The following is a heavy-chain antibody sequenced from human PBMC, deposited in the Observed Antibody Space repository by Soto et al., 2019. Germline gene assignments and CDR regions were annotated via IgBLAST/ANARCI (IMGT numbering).Heavy chain of an antibody. V-gene: IGHV1-69*13. CDR1: GCTFSSSA. D-gene: IGHD2-2*01. CDR3: ARGRSSTSCYFGVHHYFDY. Sequence: SVKVSCKASGCTFSSSAISWVRQAPGQGLEWMGGIIPIFGTANYAQKFQGRVTITADESTSTAYTKLSSMRSEDTVAYYCARGRSSTSCYFGVHHYFDYSGPGTLVTVSS. J-gene: IGHJ4*02. CDR2: IIPIFGTA.